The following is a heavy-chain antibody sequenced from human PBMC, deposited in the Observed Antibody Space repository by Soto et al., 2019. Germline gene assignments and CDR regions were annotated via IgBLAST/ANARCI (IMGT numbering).Heavy chain of an antibody. D-gene: IGHD1-1*01. CDR3: AKLGWNENYFDY. CDR1: GFIFTNYW. J-gene: IGHJ4*02. V-gene: IGHV3-7*05. CDR2: IRQGGSEK. Sequence: PGGSLRLSCAASGFIFTNYWMIWVRQAPGKGLEWVANIRQGGSEKYYVDSVKGRFTISRDDAKNSLYLEMNSLRVEDTALYYCAKLGWNENYFDYWGQGTLVTVSS.